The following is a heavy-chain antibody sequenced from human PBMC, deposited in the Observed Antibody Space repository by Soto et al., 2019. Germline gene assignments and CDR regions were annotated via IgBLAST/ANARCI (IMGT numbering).Heavy chain of an antibody. CDR2: FSSGGVT. Sequence: GGSLRLSCTASGFTFSNYAMTWVRQAPGKGLEWVSSFSSGGVTNYVDSVKGRFIISRDNSKDTLYLQMSSLRVDDTAIYRCAQNGGGSVYSPLDSWGQGTLVTVSS. V-gene: IGHV3-23*01. CDR1: GFTFSNYA. D-gene: IGHD2-15*01. J-gene: IGHJ4*02. CDR3: AQNGGGSVYSPLDS.